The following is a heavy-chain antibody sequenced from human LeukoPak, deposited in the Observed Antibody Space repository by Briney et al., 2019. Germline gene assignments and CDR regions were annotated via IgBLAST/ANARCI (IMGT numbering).Heavy chain of an antibody. D-gene: IGHD3-22*01. Sequence: GASVKVSCKASGYTFTCYYMHWVRQAPGQGLEWRGWINPNSGGTNYAQKFQGWVTMTRDTSISTAYMELSRLRSDDTAVYYCARGGFVYYYDSEGDYFDYWGQGTLVTVSS. CDR3: ARGGFVYYYDSEGDYFDY. CDR1: GYTFTCYY. CDR2: INPNSGGT. J-gene: IGHJ4*02. V-gene: IGHV1-2*04.